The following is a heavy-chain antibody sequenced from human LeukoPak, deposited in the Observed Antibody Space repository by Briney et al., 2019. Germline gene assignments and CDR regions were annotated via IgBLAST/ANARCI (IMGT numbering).Heavy chain of an antibody. Sequence: GESLQISCQGSGYSFTSYWIGWVRQMPGKGLEWMGIIYPGDSDTRYSPSFQGQVTISADKSISTAYLQWSSLKASDTAMYYCARTDTYYYDSSGPLFDPWGQGTLVTVSS. V-gene: IGHV5-51*01. CDR1: GYSFTSYW. CDR2: IYPGDSDT. CDR3: ARTDTYYYDSSGPLFDP. J-gene: IGHJ5*02. D-gene: IGHD3-22*01.